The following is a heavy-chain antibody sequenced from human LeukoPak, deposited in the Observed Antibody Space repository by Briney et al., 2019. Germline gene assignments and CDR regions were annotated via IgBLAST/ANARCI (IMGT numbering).Heavy chain of an antibody. CDR2: ISGSGGST. D-gene: IGHD3-22*01. CDR3: AKDCEGSGSRYYFDY. Sequence: GGSLRLSCAASGFTFSSYAMSWVRQAPGKGLEWVSAISGSGGSTYYADSVKGRFTISRDNSKNTLYLQMNSLRAEDTAVYYCAKDCEGSGSRYYFDYWGQGTLVTVSS. CDR1: GFTFSSYA. V-gene: IGHV3-23*01. J-gene: IGHJ4*02.